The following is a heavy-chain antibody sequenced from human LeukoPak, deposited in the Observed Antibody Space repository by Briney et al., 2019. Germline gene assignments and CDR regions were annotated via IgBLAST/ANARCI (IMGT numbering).Heavy chain of an antibody. V-gene: IGHV3-15*01. Sequence: GGSLRLSCAASGFTFSSYEMNWVRQAPGKGLEWVGRIKSKTDGGTTDYAAPVKDRFTFSRDDSKNTLYLQMNNLQTEDTAVYYCTTSLSGYDFLFDYWGQGTLVTVSS. D-gene: IGHD5-12*01. CDR1: GFTFSSYE. J-gene: IGHJ4*02. CDR3: TTSLSGYDFLFDY. CDR2: IKSKTDGGTT.